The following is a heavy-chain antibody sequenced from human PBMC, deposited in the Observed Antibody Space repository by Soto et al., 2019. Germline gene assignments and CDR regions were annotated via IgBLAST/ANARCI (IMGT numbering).Heavy chain of an antibody. CDR3: AVVTGPYYYGMDV. CDR1: GGTLSSYA. D-gene: IGHD1-20*01. V-gene: IGHV1-69*13. J-gene: IGHJ6*02. Sequence: GASVKVSCKASGGTLSSYAISWVRQAPGQGLEWMGGIIPIFGTANYAQKFQGRVTITADESTSTAYMELSSLRSEDTAVYYCAVVTGPYYYGMDVWGQGTTVTVSS. CDR2: IIPIFGTA.